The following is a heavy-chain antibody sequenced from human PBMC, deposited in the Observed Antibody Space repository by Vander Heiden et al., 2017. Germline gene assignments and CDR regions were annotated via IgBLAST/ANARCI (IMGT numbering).Heavy chain of an antibody. CDR2: IRRKIYGGTT. Sequence: EVQLVESGGGTVKPGRSLRLSCSAAGFTVGDDAMSWLRQAPGKGLEWVAFIRRKIYGGTTEYAASVKGRFTISRDDSKNIAYLQMNSLKTEDTAVYYCTRVYSYGYNYYGMDVWGQGTTVTVSS. V-gene: IGHV3-49*05. J-gene: IGHJ6*02. CDR1: GFTVGDDA. D-gene: IGHD5-18*01. CDR3: TRVYSYGYNYYGMDV.